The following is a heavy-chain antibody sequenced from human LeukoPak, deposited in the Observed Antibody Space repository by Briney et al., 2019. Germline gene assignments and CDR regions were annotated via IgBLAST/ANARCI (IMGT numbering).Heavy chain of an antibody. CDR1: GYSFTNYW. CDR2: IHPGDSNT. J-gene: IGHJ5*02. V-gene: IGHV5-51*01. D-gene: IGHD1-1*01. CDR3: ARRTQNFFDP. Sequence: GESLKISCKGSGYSFTNYWIGWVRQMPGKGLEWMGIIHPGDSNTRYSPSFQGQVTISADKSINTAYLQWSSLKASDTAMYYCARRTQNFFDPWGQGILVTVSS.